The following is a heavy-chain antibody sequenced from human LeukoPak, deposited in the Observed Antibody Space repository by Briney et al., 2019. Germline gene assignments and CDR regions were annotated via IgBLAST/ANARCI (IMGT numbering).Heavy chain of an antibody. CDR1: GFTFRDYY. J-gene: IGHJ6*03. CDR2: ISGSGDTI. D-gene: IGHD3-3*01. V-gene: IGHV3-11*01. CDR3: ARRTYYNFWSGYPTSYYYYYMDV. Sequence: GGPLRLSCTAFGFTFRDYYMNWIRQAPGRGLEWISYISGSGDTIYYADSVKGRFTISRDNVKNSLYLQMNSLRAGDPAVYYCARRTYYNFWSGYPTSYYYYYMDVWGKGTTVTVSS.